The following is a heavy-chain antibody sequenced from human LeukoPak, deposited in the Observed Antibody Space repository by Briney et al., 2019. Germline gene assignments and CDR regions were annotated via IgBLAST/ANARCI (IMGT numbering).Heavy chain of an antibody. V-gene: IGHV3-33*08. CDR1: GFTFSSYG. Sequence: QPGGSLRLSCAASGFTFSSYGMHWVRQAPGKGLEWAALIWYDGSNKFYADSVKGRFTISRDNSKNTLYLQMNSLGAEDTAVYYCARSLNGDPPDYDCWGQGTLVTVSS. J-gene: IGHJ4*02. D-gene: IGHD4-17*01. CDR2: IWYDGSNK. CDR3: ARSLNGDPPDYDC.